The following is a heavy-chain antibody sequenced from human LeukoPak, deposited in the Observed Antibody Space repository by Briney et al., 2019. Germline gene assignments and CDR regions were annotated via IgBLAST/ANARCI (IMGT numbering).Heavy chain of an antibody. Sequence: GGSLRLSCAASGFTFDDYAMHWVRQAPGKGLEWVSGISWNSGSIGYADSVKGRFTISRDNAKNSLYLQMNSLRAEDTAVYYCASGKQWLVVAYWGQGTLVTVSS. CDR2: ISWNSGSI. V-gene: IGHV3-9*01. CDR1: GFTFDDYA. CDR3: ASGKQWLVVAY. D-gene: IGHD6-19*01. J-gene: IGHJ4*02.